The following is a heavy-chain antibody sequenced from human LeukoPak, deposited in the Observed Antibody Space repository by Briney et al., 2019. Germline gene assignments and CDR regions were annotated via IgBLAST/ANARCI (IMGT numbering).Heavy chain of an antibody. D-gene: IGHD3-22*01. J-gene: IGHJ4*03. CDR3: AKKPAPSMIVGNGQGKGG. Sequence: SETLSLTCAVYGGSFSGYYWSWIRQPPGKGLEWIGEINHSGSTNYNPSLKSRVTISVDTSKNQFSLKLSSVTAADTAAYYCAKKPAPSMIVGNGQGKGGWGQGNPVTVS. CDR2: INHSGST. CDR1: GGSFSGYY. V-gene: IGHV4-34*01.